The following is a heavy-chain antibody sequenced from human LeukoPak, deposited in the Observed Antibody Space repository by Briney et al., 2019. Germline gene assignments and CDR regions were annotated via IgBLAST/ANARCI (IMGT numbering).Heavy chain of an antibody. D-gene: IGHD3-10*01. CDR3: AKVMKGSERLTMVRGVIIKTAGLYYMDV. CDR1: GFTLSSYA. J-gene: IGHJ6*03. V-gene: IGHV3-23*01. CDR2: ISASGGST. Sequence: GGSLRLSCAASGFTLSSYAMSWVRQAPGKGLEWVSSISASGGSTNYADSVKGRFTISRDNAKNTVYLQMNSLRAEDTAVYYCAKVMKGSERLTMVRGVIIKTAGLYYMDVWGKGTTVTVSS.